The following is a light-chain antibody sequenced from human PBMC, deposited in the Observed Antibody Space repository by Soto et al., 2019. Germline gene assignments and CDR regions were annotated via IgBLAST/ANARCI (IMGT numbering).Light chain of an antibody. V-gene: IGKV2-28*01. CDR1: QSLLHSNGYNY. J-gene: IGKJ2*01. CDR2: LGS. CDR3: MQALQTRPS. Sequence: DVVMTQSPLPLPVTPGEPASISCRSSQSLLHSNGYNYLDWDLQKPGQSPQLLIYLGSNRASGVPDRFSGSGSGPDFALKISRGEAEDVWVYYCMQALQTRPSFVRGTKLEIK.